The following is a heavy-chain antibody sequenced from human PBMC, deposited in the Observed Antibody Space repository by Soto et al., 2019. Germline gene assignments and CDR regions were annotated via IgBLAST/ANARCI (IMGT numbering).Heavy chain of an antibody. Sequence: QVQLQESGPGLVKPSETLSLTCTVSGGSISSYYWSWIRQPPGKGLEWIGYIYYSGSTNYNPSLKSRVTISVETSKNQFSLKLNSVTAADTAVYYCARHSGTATPGEVDYWGQGTLVTVSS. CDR1: GGSISSYY. J-gene: IGHJ4*02. CDR2: IYYSGST. V-gene: IGHV4-59*08. CDR3: ARHSGTATPGEVDY. D-gene: IGHD3-10*01.